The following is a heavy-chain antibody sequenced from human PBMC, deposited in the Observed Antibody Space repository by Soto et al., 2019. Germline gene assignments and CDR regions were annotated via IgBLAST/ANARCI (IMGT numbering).Heavy chain of an antibody. CDR3: ARDKTDTAMVPFDY. CDR1: GGSFSGYY. J-gene: IGHJ4*02. D-gene: IGHD5-18*01. V-gene: IGHV4-34*01. Sequence: NPSETLSLTCAVYGGSFSGYYWSWIRQPPGKGLEWIGEINHSGSTNYNPSLKSRVTISVDTSKNQFSLKLSSVTAADTAVYYCARDKTDTAMVPFDYWGQGTLVTVSS. CDR2: INHSGST.